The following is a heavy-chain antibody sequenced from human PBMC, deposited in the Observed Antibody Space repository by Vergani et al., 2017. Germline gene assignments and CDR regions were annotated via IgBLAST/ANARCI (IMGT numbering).Heavy chain of an antibody. CDR2: INHSGST. CDR1: GGSISSSSYY. Sequence: QLQLQESGPGLVKPSETLSLTCTVSGGSISSSSYYWGWIRQPPGKGLEWIGEINHSGSTNYNPSLKSRVTISVDTSKNQFSLKLSSVTAADTAVYYCARGSSNPGGLAARRAIHYYGMDVWGQGTTVTVSS. D-gene: IGHD6-6*01. V-gene: IGHV4-39*07. J-gene: IGHJ6*02. CDR3: ARGSSNPGGLAARRAIHYYGMDV.